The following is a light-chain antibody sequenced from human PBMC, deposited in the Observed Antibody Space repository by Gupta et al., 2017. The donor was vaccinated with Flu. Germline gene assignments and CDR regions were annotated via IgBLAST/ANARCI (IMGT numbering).Light chain of an antibody. Sequence: ERATLSCRASQSVSSSYLAWYQQKPGQAPRLLIYGASSRATGIPDRFSGSGSGTDFTLTISRLEPEDFAVYYCQQYDSSPITFGQGTRLEIK. CDR1: QSVSSSY. J-gene: IGKJ5*01. CDR3: QQYDSSPIT. CDR2: GAS. V-gene: IGKV3-20*01.